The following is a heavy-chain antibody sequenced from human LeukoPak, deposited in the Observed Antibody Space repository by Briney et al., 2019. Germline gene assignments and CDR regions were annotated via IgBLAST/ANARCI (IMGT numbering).Heavy chain of an antibody. Sequence: SVKVSCKASGGTFSSYAISWVRQAPGQGLGWMGGIIPIFGTANYAQKFQGRVTITADESTSTAYMELSSLRSEDTAVYYCAGSKQYCSGGSCYLLYWGQGTLVTVSS. V-gene: IGHV1-69*13. CDR3: AGSKQYCSGGSCYLLY. J-gene: IGHJ4*02. CDR2: IIPIFGTA. D-gene: IGHD2-15*01. CDR1: GGTFSSYA.